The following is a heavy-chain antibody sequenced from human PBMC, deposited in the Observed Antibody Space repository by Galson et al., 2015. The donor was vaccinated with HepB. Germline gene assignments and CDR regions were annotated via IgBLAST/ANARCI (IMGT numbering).Heavy chain of an antibody. J-gene: IGHJ4*02. CDR2: ISYDGTNK. V-gene: IGHV3-30-3*01. CDR3: ARAHSPPVATNLVVGYFDY. Sequence: SLRLSCAASGFTFSTYAMNWVRQAPGKGLEWVAVISYDGTNKYYADSVKGRSTISRGNSKNTLYLQMNSLRVEDTAVYYCARAHSPPVATNLVVGYFDYWGQGTLVTVAA. CDR1: GFTFSTYA. D-gene: IGHD5-24*01.